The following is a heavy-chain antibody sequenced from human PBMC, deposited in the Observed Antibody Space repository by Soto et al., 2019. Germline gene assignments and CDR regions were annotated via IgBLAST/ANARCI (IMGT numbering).Heavy chain of an antibody. Sequence: GGSLRLSCAASGFTFSNYAMNWVRQAPGKGLEWVSLISSSGGVTYYGDSVKGRFTISRDNSKNTLYLQMNSLRAEDTALYYCAKERRDGYNNGVDYWGQGTLVTVSS. D-gene: IGHD3-9*01. J-gene: IGHJ4*02. CDR3: AKERRDGYNNGVDY. V-gene: IGHV3-23*01. CDR1: GFTFSNYA. CDR2: ISSSGGVT.